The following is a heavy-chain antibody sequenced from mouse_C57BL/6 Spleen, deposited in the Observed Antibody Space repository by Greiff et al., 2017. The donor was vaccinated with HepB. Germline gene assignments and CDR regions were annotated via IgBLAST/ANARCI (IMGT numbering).Heavy chain of an antibody. V-gene: IGHV1-55*01. J-gene: IGHJ4*01. CDR3: ARGGEGYDEAMDY. D-gene: IGHD2-2*01. Sequence: VQLVESGAELVKPGASVKMSCKASGYTFTSYWITWVKQRPGQGLEWIGDIYPGSGSTNYNEKFKSKATLTVDTSSSTAYMQLSSLTSEDSAVYYCARGGEGYDEAMDYWGQGTSVTVSS. CDR1: GYTFTSYW. CDR2: IYPGSGST.